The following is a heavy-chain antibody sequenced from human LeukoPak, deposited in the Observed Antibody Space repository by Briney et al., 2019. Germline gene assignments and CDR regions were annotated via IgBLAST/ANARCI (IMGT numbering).Heavy chain of an antibody. CDR3: ARTVDGITNFDY. Sequence: PGGSLRLSCAASGFTFSSYNMNWVRQAPGKGLEWVSSITTSSNTLYYADSVKGRFTISRDNAKNSLYLQMSSLRAEDTAVYYCARTVDGITNFDYWGQGTLVTVSS. D-gene: IGHD6-19*01. CDR1: GFTFSSYN. V-gene: IGHV3-48*01. CDR2: ITTSSNTL. J-gene: IGHJ4*02.